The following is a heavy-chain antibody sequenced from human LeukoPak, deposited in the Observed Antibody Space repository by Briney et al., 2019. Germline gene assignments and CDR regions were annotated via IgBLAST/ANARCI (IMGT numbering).Heavy chain of an antibody. V-gene: IGHV4-34*01. D-gene: IGHD6-13*01. Sequence: SETLSLTCAVYGGSFSGYYWSWIRQPPGKGLEWIGEINHSGSTNYNPSLKSRVTISVDTSKNQFSLKLSSVTAADTAVYYCARAAAIAAASDYWGRGTLVTVSS. J-gene: IGHJ4*02. CDR1: GGSFSGYY. CDR2: INHSGST. CDR3: ARAAAIAAASDY.